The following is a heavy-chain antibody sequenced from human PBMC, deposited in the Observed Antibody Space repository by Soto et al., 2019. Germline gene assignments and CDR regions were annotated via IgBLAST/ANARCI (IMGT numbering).Heavy chain of an antibody. Sequence: QVQLEQSGAEVKKPGSSVKVSCKASGGTFSNYAISWVRQAPGQGREWMGGIIPIFGTANYAQKLQDSVTITADESTSTAYMELSSLRSDDTAVYYCARSRSAGYVYFDSWGQGTLVTVSS. V-gene: IGHV1-69*12. J-gene: IGHJ4*02. D-gene: IGHD3-10*02. CDR1: GGTFSNYA. CDR2: IIPIFGTA. CDR3: ARSRSAGYVYFDS.